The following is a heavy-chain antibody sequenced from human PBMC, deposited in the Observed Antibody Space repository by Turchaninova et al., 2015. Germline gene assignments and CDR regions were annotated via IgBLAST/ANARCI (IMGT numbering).Heavy chain of an antibody. Sequence: EVQLVQSGAEVKKPGESLKISCKGSGYSFTSYWIGWVRQMPGKGLEWMGIIYPGDSATRYSPSFQGQANITDYKSTSTAYLQWSSLKASDTAMYYCARPRMGIVVVPAAIDYWGQGTLVTVSS. V-gene: IGHV5-51*01. CDR1: GYSFTSYW. CDR2: IYPGDSAT. D-gene: IGHD2-2*01. J-gene: IGHJ4*02. CDR3: ARPRMGIVVVPAAIDY.